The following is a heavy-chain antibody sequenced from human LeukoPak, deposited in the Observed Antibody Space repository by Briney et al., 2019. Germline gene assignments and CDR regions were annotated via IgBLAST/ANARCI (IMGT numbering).Heavy chain of an antibody. CDR3: ARDYGSGSYHNPSNWFDP. D-gene: IGHD3-10*01. J-gene: IGHJ5*02. CDR1: GFTFSSYS. Sequence: GGSLRLSCAASGFTFSSYSMNWVRQAPGKGLEWVSSISSSSSYIYYADSVKGRFTISRDNAKNSLYLQMNSLRAEDTAVYYCARDYGSGSYHNPSNWFDPWGQGTLVTVSS. V-gene: IGHV3-21*01. CDR2: ISSSSSYI.